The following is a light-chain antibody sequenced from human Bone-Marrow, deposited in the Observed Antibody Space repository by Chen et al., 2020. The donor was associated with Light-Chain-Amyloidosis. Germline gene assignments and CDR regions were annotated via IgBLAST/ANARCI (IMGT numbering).Light chain of an antibody. CDR1: DLPTKY. CDR3: QSADSSGTYEVI. J-gene: IGLJ2*01. Sequence: SSELTQPPSVSVSPGQTASITCSGDDLPTKYAYWYQHKPGQAPVLVVHRDTERPSGISERFSGSSSGTTATLTISGVQAEDEADYHCQSADSSGTYEVIFGGGTKLTVL. V-gene: IGLV3-25*03. CDR2: RDT.